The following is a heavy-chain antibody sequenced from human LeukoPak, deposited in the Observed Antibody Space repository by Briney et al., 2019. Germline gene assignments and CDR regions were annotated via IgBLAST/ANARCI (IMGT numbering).Heavy chain of an antibody. V-gene: IGHV3-66*01. CDR3: ARDAGGIRATDGFDI. D-gene: IGHD3-10*01. CDR1: GFTVSSNY. Sequence: PGGSLRLSCAASGFTVSSNYMSWVRQAPGKGLEWVSIIFRGGSTYYADSVKGRFTISRDNSKNTLYLQMNSLRVEDTAVYYCARDAGGIRATDGFDIWGQGTMVTVSS. CDR2: IFRGGST. J-gene: IGHJ3*02.